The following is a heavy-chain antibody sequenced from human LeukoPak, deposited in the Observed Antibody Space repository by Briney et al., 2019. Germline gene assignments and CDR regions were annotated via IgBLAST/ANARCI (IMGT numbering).Heavy chain of an antibody. V-gene: IGHV3-7*01. CDR1: GINFRGYW. J-gene: IGHJ4*02. D-gene: IGHD5-12*01. Sequence: GGSLRLSCAVSGINFRGYWMAWVRQAPGKGLEWVAKMKQDGSEKYYVDSVKGRFTISRDNAKNSLYLEMNSLRVEDTAVYYCARDLGHTGYDLYDYWGQGTLVTVSS. CDR2: MKQDGSEK. CDR3: ARDLGHTGYDLYDY.